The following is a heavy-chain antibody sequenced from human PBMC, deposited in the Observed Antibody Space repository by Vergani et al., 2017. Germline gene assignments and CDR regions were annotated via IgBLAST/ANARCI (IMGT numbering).Heavy chain of an antibody. CDR1: GGSFSGYY. J-gene: IGHJ5*02. D-gene: IGHD1-26*01. CDR3: ARGRRGARGSKVVYNWVDP. V-gene: IGHV4-34*01. Sequence: QVQLQQWGAGLLKTSETLSLTCAVYGGSFSGYYWSWIRQSPGKGLEWIGEINHSGSTNYNPSLKSRVTISVDRSKNQFSLKLRSVTAADTAVYYSARGRRGARGSKVVYNWVDPWGQGTLVTVSS. CDR2: INHSGST.